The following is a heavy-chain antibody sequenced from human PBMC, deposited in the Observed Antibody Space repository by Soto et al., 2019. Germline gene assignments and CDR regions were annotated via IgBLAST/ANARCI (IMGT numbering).Heavy chain of an antibody. J-gene: IGHJ4*02. CDR1: GYTFTGYY. CDR3: ARDWGNNSSSYYFDY. V-gene: IGHV1-2*04. D-gene: IGHD6-6*01. Sequence: ASVKVSCKASGYTFTGYYMHWVRQAPGQGLEWMGWINPNSGGTNYAQKFQGWVTMTRDTSISTAYMELSRLRSDDTAVYYCARDWGNNSSSYYFDYWGQGTLVTVSS. CDR2: INPNSGGT.